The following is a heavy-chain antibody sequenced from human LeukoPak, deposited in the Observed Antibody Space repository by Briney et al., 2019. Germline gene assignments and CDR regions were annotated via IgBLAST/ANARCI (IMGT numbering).Heavy chain of an antibody. CDR2: IYYSGST. Sequence: SSETLSLTCTVSGGSISSYYWSWIRQPPGKGLEWIGYIYYSGSTNYNPSLKSRVTISVDTSKNQFSLKLSSVTAADTAVYYCARDSLDGDGYNHGAFDIWGQGTMVTVSS. CDR3: ARDSLDGDGYNHGAFDI. V-gene: IGHV4-59*01. J-gene: IGHJ3*02. D-gene: IGHD5-24*01. CDR1: GGSISSYY.